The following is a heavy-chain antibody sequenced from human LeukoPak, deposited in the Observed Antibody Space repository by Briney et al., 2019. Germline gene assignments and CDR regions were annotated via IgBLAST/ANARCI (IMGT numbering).Heavy chain of an antibody. CDR1: GGTFSSYA. CDR3: ATGRRLQLGYYYYYMDV. CDR2: IIPIFGTA. Sequence: ASVKVSCKASGGTFSSYAISWVRQAPGQGLEWMGGIIPIFGTANYAQKFQGRVTITTDESTSTAYMELSSLRSEDAAVYYCATGRRLQLGYYYYYMDVWGKGTTVTLSS. D-gene: IGHD5-24*01. V-gene: IGHV1-69*05. J-gene: IGHJ6*03.